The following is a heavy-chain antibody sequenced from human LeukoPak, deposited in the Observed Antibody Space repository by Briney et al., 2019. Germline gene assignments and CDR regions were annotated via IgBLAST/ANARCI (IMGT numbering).Heavy chain of an antibody. Sequence: SQTLSLICIVSGGSISSGGYYWSWIRQHPGKGLEWIGYIYYSGSTYYNPSLKSRVTISVDTSKNQFSLKLSSVTAADTAVYYCARTGTRNNWFDPWGQGTLVTVSS. V-gene: IGHV4-31*03. J-gene: IGHJ5*02. D-gene: IGHD1-7*01. CDR3: ARTGTRNNWFDP. CDR2: IYYSGST. CDR1: GGSISSGGYY.